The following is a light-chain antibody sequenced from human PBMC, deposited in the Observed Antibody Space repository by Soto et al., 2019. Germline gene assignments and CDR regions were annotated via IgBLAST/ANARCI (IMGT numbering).Light chain of an antibody. CDR1: SSDVGSYGL. CDR3: YTYAGGSTYL. J-gene: IGLJ1*01. Sequence: QSALTQPASVSGSPGQSITISCTGTSSDVGSYGLLSWYQHHPGKAPKLIIYEDIKGPSGVSNRFSGSKSGNTASLRISGLQAEDEADYYCYTYAGGSTYLFGTGTKVTVL. V-gene: IGLV2-23*01. CDR2: EDI.